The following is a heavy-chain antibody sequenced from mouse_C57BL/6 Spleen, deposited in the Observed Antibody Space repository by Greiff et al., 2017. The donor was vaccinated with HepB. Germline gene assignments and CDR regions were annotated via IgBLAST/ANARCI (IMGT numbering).Heavy chain of an antibody. D-gene: IGHD2-1*01. Sequence: EVQLVDSGGGLVQSGRSLRLSCATSGFTFSDFYMEWVRQAPGKGLEWIAASRNKANDYTTEYSASVKGRFIVSRDTSQSILYLQMNALRAEDTAIYYCARDDLYFWAMDYWGQGTSVTVSS. V-gene: IGHV7-1*01. CDR2: SRNKANDYTT. CDR3: ARDDLYFWAMDY. J-gene: IGHJ4*01. CDR1: GFTFSDFY.